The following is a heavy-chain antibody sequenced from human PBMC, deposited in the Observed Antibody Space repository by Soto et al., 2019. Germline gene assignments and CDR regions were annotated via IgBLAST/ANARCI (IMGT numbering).Heavy chain of an antibody. CDR1: GFTVTSNY. Sequence: EVQLVETGGGLIQPGGSLRLSCAASGFTVTSNYMIWVRQPPGKGLEWVSTTFSGGTTNYADSVKGRFTISRDNSKNTLYLQMNNLRVEDTAVYYCARIPPGAIQGWAYGMDVWGQGTTVSVSS. J-gene: IGHJ6*02. CDR3: ARIPPGAIQGWAYGMDV. CDR2: TFSGGTT. D-gene: IGHD2-2*01. V-gene: IGHV3-53*02.